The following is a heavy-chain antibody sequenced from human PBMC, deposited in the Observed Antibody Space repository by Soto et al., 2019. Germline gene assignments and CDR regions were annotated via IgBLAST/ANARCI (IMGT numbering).Heavy chain of an antibody. V-gene: IGHV5-51*01. CDR1: GYSFPSQW. CDR2: IYPPDSDT. CDR3: ARIPGSGPSYSDHFYGMDV. J-gene: IGHJ6*02. Sequence: GESLKISCKGSGYSFPSQWIGWVRQTPGKGLEWMGRIYPPDSDTRYSPSFQGQVTISADKSIGTAYLAWSNLQASDTGMYYCARIPGSGPSYSDHFYGMDVRGQLPNVTVSS. D-gene: IGHD3-10*01.